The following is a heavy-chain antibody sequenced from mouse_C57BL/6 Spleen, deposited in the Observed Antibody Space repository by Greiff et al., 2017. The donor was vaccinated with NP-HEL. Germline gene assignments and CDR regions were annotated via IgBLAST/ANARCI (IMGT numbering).Heavy chain of an antibody. CDR1: GFTFSDYG. J-gene: IGHJ2*01. V-gene: IGHV5-17*01. CDR2: ISSGSSTI. D-gene: IGHD1-1*01. Sequence: EVMLVESGGGLVKPGGSLKLSCAASGFTFSDYGMHWVRQAPEKGLEWVAYISSGSSTIYYADTVKGRFTISRDNAKNTLFLQMTSLRSEDTAMYYCARQRTTVVAPFDYWGQGTTLTVSS. CDR3: ARQRTTVVAPFDY.